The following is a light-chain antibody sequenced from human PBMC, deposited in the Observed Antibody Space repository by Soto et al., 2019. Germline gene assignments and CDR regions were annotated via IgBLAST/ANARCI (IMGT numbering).Light chain of an antibody. V-gene: IGLV2-14*01. Sequence: QSVLTQPASVSGSPGQSITISCSGTTNDVGAYDFVSWYQQHPGKAPKLIIFEVTNRPSGVSNRFSGSKSGNMASLTISGLQAEDEGAYYCSSYTTSSALGVFGGGTKLTVL. J-gene: IGLJ3*02. CDR1: TNDVGAYDF. CDR3: SSYTTSSALGV. CDR2: EVT.